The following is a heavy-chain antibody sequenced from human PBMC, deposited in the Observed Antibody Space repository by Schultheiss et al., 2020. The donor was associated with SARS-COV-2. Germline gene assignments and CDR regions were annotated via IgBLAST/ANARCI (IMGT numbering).Heavy chain of an antibody. CDR1: GFTFSSYW. J-gene: IGHJ4*02. CDR2: IKEDGSER. V-gene: IGHV3-7*01. CDR3: ARGHFGRDY. Sequence: GGSLRLSCAVSGFTFSSYWMSWVRQAPGKGLEWVAHIKEDGSERYYVDSVKGRFTISRDNTKNSLFLQMNSLRVDDTAVYYCARGHFGRDYWGQGTLVTVSS. D-gene: IGHD3-10*01.